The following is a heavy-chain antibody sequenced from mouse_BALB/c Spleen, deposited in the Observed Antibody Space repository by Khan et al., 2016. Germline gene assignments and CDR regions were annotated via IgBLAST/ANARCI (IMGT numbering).Heavy chain of an antibody. D-gene: IGHD1-2*01. J-gene: IGHJ3*01. V-gene: IGHV2-9*02. CDR3: ARDETTSTAY. CDR2: IWAGGST. CDR1: GFSLTSYG. Sequence: QVQLKESGPGLVAPSQSLSITCTVSGFSLTSYGVHWVRQPPGKGLEWLGVIWAGGSTNYNSALMSRLSISKENSKSQDFLKMNSLPPDATAMYYCARDETTSTAYWGQGTLVTVSA.